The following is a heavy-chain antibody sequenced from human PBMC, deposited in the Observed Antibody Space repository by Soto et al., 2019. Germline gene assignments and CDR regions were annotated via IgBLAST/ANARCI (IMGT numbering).Heavy chain of an antibody. Sequence: GGSLRLSCAASGFTFSSYAMSWVRQAPGKGLEWVSAISGSGGSTYYADSVKGRFTISRDNSKNTLYLQMNSLRAEDTAVYYCAKTEPVTGGYSYGPPFDYWGQGTLVTVSS. D-gene: IGHD5-18*01. CDR1: GFTFSSYA. CDR3: AKTEPVTGGYSYGPPFDY. V-gene: IGHV3-23*01. CDR2: ISGSGGST. J-gene: IGHJ4*02.